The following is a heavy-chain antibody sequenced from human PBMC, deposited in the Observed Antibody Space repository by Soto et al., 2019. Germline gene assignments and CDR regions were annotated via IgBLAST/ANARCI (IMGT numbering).Heavy chain of an antibody. CDR3: ARHTYGDTYYYYYYYMDV. V-gene: IGHV4-39*01. Sequence: SETLSLTCTVSGGSISSSSYYWGWIRQPPGKGLEWIGSIYYSGSTYYNPSLKTRVTISVDKSQNQFSLKLSSVTAADTAVYYCARHTYGDTYYYYYYYMDVWGKGTTVTVSS. D-gene: IGHD4-17*01. J-gene: IGHJ6*03. CDR2: IYYSGST. CDR1: GGSISSSSYY.